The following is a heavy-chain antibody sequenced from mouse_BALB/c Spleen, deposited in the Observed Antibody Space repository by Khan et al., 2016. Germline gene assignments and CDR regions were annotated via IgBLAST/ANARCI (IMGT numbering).Heavy chain of an antibody. Sequence: EVKLEVSGGGLVQPGGSMKLSCVASGFTFSNYWMNWVRQSPEKGLEWVAEIRLKSNNYATHYAESVNGRFTISRDDSKSSVYLQMNNLRAEDTGIYYCTTGFADWGQGTLVTVAA. CDR1: GFTFSNYW. CDR3: TTGFAD. J-gene: IGHJ3*01. V-gene: IGHV6-6*02. CDR2: IRLKSNNYAT.